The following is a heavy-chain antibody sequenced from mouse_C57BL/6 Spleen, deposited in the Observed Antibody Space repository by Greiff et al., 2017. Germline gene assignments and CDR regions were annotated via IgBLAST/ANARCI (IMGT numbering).Heavy chain of an antibody. V-gene: IGHV1-47*01. CDR2: FHPYNDDT. CDR1: GYTFTTYP. J-gene: IGHJ4*01. Sequence: QVQLQQSGAELVKPGASVKLSCKASGYTFTTYPIEWMKQNHGQSLEWIGNFHPYNDDTKYNEKFKSKATLTVEKSSSTAYLELSRITSDDSAVYCCAKRSNYAMGYWGQGTSVTVSS. CDR3: AKRSNYAMGY.